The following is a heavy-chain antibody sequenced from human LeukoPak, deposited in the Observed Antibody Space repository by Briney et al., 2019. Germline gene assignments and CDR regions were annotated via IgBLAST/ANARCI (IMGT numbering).Heavy chain of an antibody. Sequence: SETLSLTCAVYGGSFSGYYWSWIRQPPGKGLEWIGEINHSGSTNYNPSLKSRVTISVDTSKNQFSLKLSSVTAADTAVYYCAREYYDILTGSHYYFDYWGQGTLVTVSS. CDR3: AREYYDILTGSHYYFDY. J-gene: IGHJ4*02. D-gene: IGHD3-9*01. V-gene: IGHV4-34*01. CDR2: INHSGST. CDR1: GGSFSGYY.